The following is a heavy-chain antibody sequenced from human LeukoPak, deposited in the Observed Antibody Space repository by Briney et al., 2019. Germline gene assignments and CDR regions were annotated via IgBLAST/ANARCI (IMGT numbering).Heavy chain of an antibody. CDR3: TRNSGWYGLS. J-gene: IGHJ1*01. CDR1: GFTLSSYE. V-gene: IGHV3-23*01. CDR2: IDYDGDSG. D-gene: IGHD6-19*01. Sequence: HPGGSLRLSCTVSGFTLSSYEMSWIRQAPGKGLEWVSSIDYDGDSGHYANSVKGRFTISRDNSNNTLFLHLNSLRGEDTAVYYCTRNSGWYGLSWGQGTLVTVSS.